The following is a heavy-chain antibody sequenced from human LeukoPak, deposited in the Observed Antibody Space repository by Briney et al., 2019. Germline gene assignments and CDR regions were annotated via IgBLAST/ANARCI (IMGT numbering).Heavy chain of an antibody. Sequence: ASVKVSCKASGYTFTSYGISWVRQAPGQGLEWMGWISPYNGNTNYAQKLQGRVTMTTDTSTSTAYMELRSLRSDDTAVYYCARIFPIGGGVPYPYYYYGMDVWGQGTTVTVSS. CDR3: ARIFPIGGGVPYPYYYYGMDV. CDR1: GYTFTSYG. V-gene: IGHV1-18*04. J-gene: IGHJ6*02. D-gene: IGHD3-16*01. CDR2: ISPYNGNT.